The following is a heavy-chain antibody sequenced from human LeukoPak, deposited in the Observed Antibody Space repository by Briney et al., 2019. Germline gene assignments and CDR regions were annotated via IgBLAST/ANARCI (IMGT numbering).Heavy chain of an antibody. CDR1: GGSFSGYY. V-gene: IGHV4-34*01. CDR3: ARGRRVRGVTTSHYYYYGMDV. CDR2: INHSGST. D-gene: IGHD3-10*01. J-gene: IGHJ6*02. Sequence: SETLSLTCAVYGGSFSGYYWSWIRQPPGKGLEWIGEINHSGSTNYNPSLKSRVTISVDTSKNQFSLKLSSVTAADTAVYYCARGRRVRGVTTSHYYYYGMDVWGQGTTVTVSS.